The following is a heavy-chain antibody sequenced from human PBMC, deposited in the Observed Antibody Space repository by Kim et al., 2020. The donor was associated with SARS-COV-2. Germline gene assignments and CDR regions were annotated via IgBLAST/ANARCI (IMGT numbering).Heavy chain of an antibody. Sequence: SLKSRVTISVDTSKNQCSLKLSSVTAADTAVYYCARGNYYDSSGYFPPDYWGQGTLVTVSS. V-gene: IGHV4-34*01. D-gene: IGHD3-22*01. J-gene: IGHJ4*02. CDR3: ARGNYYDSSGYFPPDY.